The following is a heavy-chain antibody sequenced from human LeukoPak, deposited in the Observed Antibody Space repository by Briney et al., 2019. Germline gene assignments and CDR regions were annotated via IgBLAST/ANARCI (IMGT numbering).Heavy chain of an antibody. Sequence: GGPLRLSCAASGFTFSSYWMSWVRQAPGKGLEWVANIKQDGSEKYYVDSVKGRFTISRDNAKNSLYLQMNSLRAEDTAVYYCARDVYYYDSSGYYYMDYWGQGTLVTVSS. CDR2: IKQDGSEK. V-gene: IGHV3-7*01. J-gene: IGHJ4*02. CDR3: ARDVYYYDSSGYYYMDY. D-gene: IGHD3-22*01. CDR1: GFTFSSYW.